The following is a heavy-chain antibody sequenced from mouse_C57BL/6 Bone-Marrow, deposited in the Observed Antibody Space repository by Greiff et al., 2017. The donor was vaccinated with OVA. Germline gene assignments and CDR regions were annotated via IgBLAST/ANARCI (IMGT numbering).Heavy chain of an antibody. J-gene: IGHJ3*01. CDR1: GFTFSSYA. V-gene: IGHV5-4*01. CDR2: ISDGGSYT. CDR3: ARGGIYYAY. Sequence: EVQGVESGGGLVKPGGSLKLSCAASGFTFSSYAMSWVRQTPEKRLEWVATISDGGSYTYYPDNVKGRFTISRDNAKNNLYLQMSHLKSEDTAMYYCARGGIYYAYWGQGTLVTVSA. D-gene: IGHD2-1*01.